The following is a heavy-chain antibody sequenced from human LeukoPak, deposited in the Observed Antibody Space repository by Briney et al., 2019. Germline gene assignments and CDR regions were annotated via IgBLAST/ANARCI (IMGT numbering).Heavy chain of an antibody. CDR3: SIAAAGRLDY. D-gene: IGHD6-13*01. V-gene: IGHV4-39*07. CDR2: IYYSESV. CDR1: GGSIRTDTYY. J-gene: IGHJ4*02. Sequence: SETLSLTCTVSGGSIRTDTYYWAWIRQPPGKGLEWIGTIYYSESVSYNPSLKSRVTLSIDTSKNQFSLKMSSVTAADTAMYYCSIAAAGRLDYWGQGTLVTVSS.